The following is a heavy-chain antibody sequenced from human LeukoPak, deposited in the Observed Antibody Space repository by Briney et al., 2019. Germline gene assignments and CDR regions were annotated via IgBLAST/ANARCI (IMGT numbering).Heavy chain of an antibody. Sequence: GGSLRLSCAASGFTFSSYAMGWVHQAPGKGLEWVSAISGSGGSTYYADSVKGRFTISRDNSKNTLYLQMNSLRAEDTAVYYCAKRALRYFDWSNWFDPWGQGTLVTVSS. V-gene: IGHV3-23*01. CDR1: GFTFSSYA. J-gene: IGHJ5*02. CDR3: AKRALRYFDWSNWFDP. D-gene: IGHD3-9*01. CDR2: ISGSGGST.